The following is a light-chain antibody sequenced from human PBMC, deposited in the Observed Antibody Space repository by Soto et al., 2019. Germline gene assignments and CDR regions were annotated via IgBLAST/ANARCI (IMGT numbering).Light chain of an antibody. Sequence: TLSLSPGERATLSCRASQSVSSTYLAWYQQKPGQAPRLLIYGASSRATGIPDRFSGSGSGTDFTLTISRLEPEDFAVYSCQQYGSSPYTFAQGTKLEIK. J-gene: IGKJ2*01. CDR1: QSVSSTY. CDR2: GAS. CDR3: QQYGSSPYT. V-gene: IGKV3-20*01.